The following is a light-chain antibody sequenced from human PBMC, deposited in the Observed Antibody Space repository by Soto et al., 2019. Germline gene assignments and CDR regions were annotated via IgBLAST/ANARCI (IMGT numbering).Light chain of an antibody. CDR1: QSISTY. CDR3: QQSYTIPYT. CDR2: AAS. V-gene: IGKV1-39*01. Sequence: DIPMTQSPSSLPESVGDRVTLTCRASQSISTYLNWYQQKPGKAPKLLIYAASSLQSGVPSRLSGSGSGTDFTLTISSLQPEDFATYYCQQSYTIPYTFGQGTKLEIK. J-gene: IGKJ2*01.